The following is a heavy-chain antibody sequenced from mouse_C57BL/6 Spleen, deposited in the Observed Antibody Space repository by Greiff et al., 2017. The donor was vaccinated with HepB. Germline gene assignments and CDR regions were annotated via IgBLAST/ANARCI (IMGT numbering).Heavy chain of an antibody. V-gene: IGHV1-50*01. CDR2: IDPSDSYT. CDR1: GYTFTSYW. D-gene: IGHD1-1*01. J-gene: IGHJ3*01. CDR3: ANDYYGSSYVGFAY. Sequence: QVQLQQPGAELVKPGASVKLSCKASGYTFTSYWMQWVKQRPGQGLEWIGEIDPSDSYTNYNQKFKGKATLTVDTSSSTAYMQLSSLTSEDSAVYYCANDYYGSSYVGFAYWGQGTLVTVSA.